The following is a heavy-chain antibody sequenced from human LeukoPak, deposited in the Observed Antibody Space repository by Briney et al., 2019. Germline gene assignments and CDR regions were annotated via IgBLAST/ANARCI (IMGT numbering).Heavy chain of an antibody. V-gene: IGHV5-51*01. Sequence: GESLKISCKGSGYSFTSYWIGWVRQMPGKGLEWMGIIYPGDSDTRYSPSFQGQVTISADKSISTAYLQWSSLKASDTAMYYCANTAMVNRDAFDIWGQGTMVTVSS. D-gene: IGHD5-18*01. J-gene: IGHJ3*02. CDR3: ANTAMVNRDAFDI. CDR2: IYPGDSDT. CDR1: GYSFTSYW.